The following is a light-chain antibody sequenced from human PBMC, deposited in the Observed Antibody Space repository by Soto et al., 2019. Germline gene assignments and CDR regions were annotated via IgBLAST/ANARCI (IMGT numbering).Light chain of an antibody. J-gene: IGKJ1*01. V-gene: IGKV1-5*03. CDR2: KAS. CDR1: QSISSW. CDR3: QQYNSYRT. Sequence: DIQMTQSPSTLSASVGDRVTITCRASQSISSWLAWYKQKPGKAPKLLIYKASSLESGVPSRFSGSGSGTESTLTISRLQPDDFATYFCQQYNSYRTFGQGTKVEIK.